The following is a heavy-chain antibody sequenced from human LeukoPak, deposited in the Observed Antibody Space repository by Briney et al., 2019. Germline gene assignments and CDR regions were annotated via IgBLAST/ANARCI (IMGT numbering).Heavy chain of an antibody. CDR1: GFTFDNYA. Sequence: GGSLRLSCAASGFTFDNYAMHWVRQAPGKGLEWVSGISWNSCSRRYGDYVRCRFTISRDNAKNSQFLQTDNLRSDDTAFYFCARVERRGYSYDYGTMDVWGKGTTVTVSS. D-gene: IGHD5-18*01. CDR2: ISWNSCSR. CDR3: ARVERRGYSYDYGTMDV. V-gene: IGHV3-9*01. J-gene: IGHJ6*03.